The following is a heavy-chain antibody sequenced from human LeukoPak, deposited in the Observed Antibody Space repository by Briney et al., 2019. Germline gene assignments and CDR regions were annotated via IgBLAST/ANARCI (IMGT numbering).Heavy chain of an antibody. D-gene: IGHD4-17*01. V-gene: IGHV4-59*01. CDR2: IYNSGST. Sequence: PSETLSLTCTVSGGSISSYYWSWIRQPPGKGLEWIGYIYNSGSTNYNPSLKSRVTISVDTSKNQFSLKLSSVTAADTAVYYCARRPTVTTFFDYWGQGMLVTVSS. J-gene: IGHJ4*02. CDR1: GGSISSYY. CDR3: ARRPTVTTFFDY.